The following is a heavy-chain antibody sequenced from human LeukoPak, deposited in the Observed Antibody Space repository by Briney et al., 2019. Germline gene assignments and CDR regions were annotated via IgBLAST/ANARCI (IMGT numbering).Heavy chain of an antibody. V-gene: IGHV3-23*01. J-gene: IGHJ4*02. CDR2: FSGTGANT. Sequence: GGSLRLSCAASGFIFSSYAMNWVRQAPGKGLEWVSGFSGTGANTNYADSVKGRFTISRDTSKNTLYLQMNSLRAEDTALYYCARRDGFSMDYWGQGTLVTVSS. D-gene: IGHD5-24*01. CDR1: GFIFSSYA. CDR3: ARRDGFSMDY.